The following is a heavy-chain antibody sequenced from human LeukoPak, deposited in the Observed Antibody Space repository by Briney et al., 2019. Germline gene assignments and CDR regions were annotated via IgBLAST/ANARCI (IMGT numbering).Heavy chain of an antibody. CDR2: IWSDGSNK. CDR1: GFTFRSYG. V-gene: IGHV3-33*01. D-gene: IGHD6-19*01. Sequence: GGSLRLSCAASGFTFRSYGMHWVRQAPGKGLEWVAVIWSDGSNKYYADSVKGRFTISRDNSKDTLYLQMNSLRAEDTAVYYCARDIISYSSGCYDYWGQGTLVTVSS. CDR3: ARDIISYSSGCYDY. J-gene: IGHJ4*02.